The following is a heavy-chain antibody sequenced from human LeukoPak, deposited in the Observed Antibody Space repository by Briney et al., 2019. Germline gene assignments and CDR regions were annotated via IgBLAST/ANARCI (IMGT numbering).Heavy chain of an antibody. CDR3: ARRYSSGYHFDY. Sequence: SETLSLTCTVSGGSISSYYWSWIRQPPGKGLEWIGYIYYSGSTNYNPSLKSRVTISVDTSKNQFSLKLSSVTAADTAVYYCARRYSSGYHFDYWGQGTLATVSS. CDR1: GGSISSYY. J-gene: IGHJ4*02. V-gene: IGHV4-59*08. D-gene: IGHD3-22*01. CDR2: IYYSGST.